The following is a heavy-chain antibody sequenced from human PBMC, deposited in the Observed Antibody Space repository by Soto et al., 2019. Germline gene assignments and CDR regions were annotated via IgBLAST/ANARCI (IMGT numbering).Heavy chain of an antibody. D-gene: IGHD6-13*01. V-gene: IGHV3-30*18. J-gene: IGHJ6*02. CDR1: GFTFSSYG. CDR2: ISYDGSNK. CDR3: AKEVEQQLVQNYYYYGMDV. Sequence: SLRLSCAASGFTFSSYGMHWVRQAPGKGLEWVAVISYDGSNKYYADSVKGRFTISRDNSKNTLYLQMNSLRAEDTAVYYCAKEVEQQLVQNYYYYGMDVWGQGTTVTVSS.